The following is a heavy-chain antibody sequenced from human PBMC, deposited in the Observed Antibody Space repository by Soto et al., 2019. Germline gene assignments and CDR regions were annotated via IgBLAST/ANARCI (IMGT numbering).Heavy chain of an antibody. J-gene: IGHJ5*02. Sequence: QTGGSLRLSCVASGFTFSGCWMNWVRQAPGKRLEWVASIQQDETQKYYVDSVRGRFTISRDNAMNSLYLQMNSLRAEDTAIYYCARGYSSSPNWFDPWGQGTLVTVSS. CDR3: ARGYSSSPNWFDP. V-gene: IGHV3-7*03. CDR2: IQQDETQK. D-gene: IGHD6-6*01. CDR1: GFTFSGCW.